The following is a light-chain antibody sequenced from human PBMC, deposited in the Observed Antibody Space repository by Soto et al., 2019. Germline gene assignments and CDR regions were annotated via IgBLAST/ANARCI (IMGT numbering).Light chain of an antibody. Sequence: QSVLTQPASVSGSPGQSITISCTGTSSDVGGYNYVSWYQQHPGKAPKLMIYDVSNRPSGVSNRFSGSKSGNTASLTISGLQGEDEADYYCSSYTSSSTLDYVFGTGTKLTVL. CDR3: SSYTSSSTLDYV. CDR1: SSDVGGYNY. CDR2: DVS. V-gene: IGLV2-14*01. J-gene: IGLJ1*01.